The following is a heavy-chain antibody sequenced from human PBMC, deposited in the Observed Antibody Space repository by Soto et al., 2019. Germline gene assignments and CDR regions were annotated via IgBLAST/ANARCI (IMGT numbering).Heavy chain of an antibody. V-gene: IGHV3-23*01. J-gene: IGHJ4*02. CDR2: ISDSGST. D-gene: IGHD2-2*01. CDR3: AKDVGGQYFTPTSCLDFFHS. Sequence: EVQLLESGGGLVQPGGSLRLSCAASGFSFNNYAMNWVRQAPGQGLEWVSTISDSGSTYYADSVKGRFTISRDNSKNTLYLQMKSLRADDTAVYFCAKDVGGQYFTPTSCLDFFHSWGRGTGVTVSS. CDR1: GFSFNNYA.